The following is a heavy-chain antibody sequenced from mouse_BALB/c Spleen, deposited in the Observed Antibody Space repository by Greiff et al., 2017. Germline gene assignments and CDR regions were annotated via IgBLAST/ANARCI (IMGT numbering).Heavy chain of an antibody. CDR1: GDSITSGY. J-gene: IGHJ3*01. V-gene: IGHV3-8*02. Sequence: EVQRVESGPSLVKPSQTLSLTCSVTGDSITSGYWNWIRKFPGNKLEYMGYISYSGSTYYNPSLKSRISITRDTSKNQYYLQLNSVTTEDTATYYCAREGRNGIGWFAYWGQGTLVTVSA. CDR2: ISYSGST. CDR3: AREGRNGIGWFAY. D-gene: IGHD2-1*01.